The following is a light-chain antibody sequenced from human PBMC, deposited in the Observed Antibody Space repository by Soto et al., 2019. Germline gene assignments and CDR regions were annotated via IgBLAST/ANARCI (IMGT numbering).Light chain of an antibody. CDR2: DAS. Sequence: AIQLTQSPSSLSVSFGDRVTITCGASQGISSALAWYQQKQGKAPKLLIYDASNLGSGVPSRFSGSRSGTDFNLTISSLQPEDFATYYCQQFNNYLLTFGGGTKVDIK. CDR1: QGISSA. V-gene: IGKV1D-13*01. J-gene: IGKJ4*01. CDR3: QQFNNYLLT.